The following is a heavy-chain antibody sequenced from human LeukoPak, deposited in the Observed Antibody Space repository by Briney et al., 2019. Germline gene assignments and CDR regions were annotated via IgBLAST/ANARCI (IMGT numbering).Heavy chain of an antibody. V-gene: IGHV3-66*02. CDR2: VYSDGVT. CDR3: VRDRAEGRAWVEFDP. Sequence: PGGSLRLSCEASGFTFINYAMTWVRQAPGKGPEWVSLVYSDGVTRYADSVQGRFTISRDNSKNTVYLQMNNLRVEDTAVYHCVRDRAEGRAWVEFDPWGQGILVTVSS. CDR1: GFTFINYA. J-gene: IGHJ5*02.